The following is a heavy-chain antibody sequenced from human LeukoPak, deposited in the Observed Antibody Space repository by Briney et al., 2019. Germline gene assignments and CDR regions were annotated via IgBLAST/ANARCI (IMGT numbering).Heavy chain of an antibody. J-gene: IGHJ4*02. CDR2: IKRDGTVK. Sequence: PGGSLRLSCAASGFTFSSYWMNWVRQAPGKGLEWVANIKRDGTVKYYVDSVKGRFTISRDNAKNSLYLQMDRLRAEDTAVYYCAKDAEPLSSSWSDYWGQGTLVTVSS. CDR1: GFTFSSYW. D-gene: IGHD6-13*01. V-gene: IGHV3-7*01. CDR3: AKDAEPLSSSWSDY.